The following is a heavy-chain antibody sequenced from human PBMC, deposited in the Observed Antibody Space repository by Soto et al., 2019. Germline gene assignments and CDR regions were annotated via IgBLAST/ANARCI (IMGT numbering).Heavy chain of an antibody. Sequence: QAQLVQSGAEVKKPGASVKVSCKASGYTFTSYDINWVRQAPGQGLEWLGWMDPNSGSTGYAQNFQGRVTMTRNISINTAHMELSSLRSEDTAVYYCARDEGGYDILTGYYKAHHFDYWGQGVLVTVSS. CDR1: GYTFTSYD. CDR2: MDPNSGST. CDR3: ARDEGGYDILTGYYKAHHFDY. J-gene: IGHJ4*02. V-gene: IGHV1-8*01. D-gene: IGHD3-9*01.